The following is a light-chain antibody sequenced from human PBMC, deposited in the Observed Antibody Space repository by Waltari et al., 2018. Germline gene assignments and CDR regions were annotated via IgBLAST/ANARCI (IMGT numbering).Light chain of an antibody. J-gene: IGKJ4*02. V-gene: IGKV3-11*01. CDR3: QQRRRWPVT. CDR1: QTVDTY. Sequence: EIVLTQSPATLSLSPGEKATLSCRAGQTVDTYLAWYQQKPGQAPRLLIYDTSNRATGIPDRFSGSGSETDFTLTISSLEPEDFAVYYCQQRRRWPVTFGGGSKVEI. CDR2: DTS.